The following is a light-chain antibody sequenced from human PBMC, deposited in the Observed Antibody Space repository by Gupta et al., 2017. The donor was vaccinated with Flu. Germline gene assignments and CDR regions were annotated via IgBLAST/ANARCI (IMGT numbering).Light chain of an antibody. V-gene: IGKV2-30*01. CDR3: QQGASSPWA. J-gene: IGKJ1*01. Sequence: VTLVQPSSVSCSSSQGLVYSDGSTYLYWFQQRPGQSPRLLMYHVSNRDSGVPDRFSGSGSGTDFTLTISRLEPEDFAIYYCQQGASSPWAFGQGTKVEIK. CDR2: HVS. CDR1: QGLVYSDGSTY.